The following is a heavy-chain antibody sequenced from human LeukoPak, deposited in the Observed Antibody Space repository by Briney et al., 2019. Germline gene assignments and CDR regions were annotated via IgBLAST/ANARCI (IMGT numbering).Heavy chain of an antibody. CDR3: ASGIAAAGVLFDP. D-gene: IGHD6-13*01. Sequence: GGSLRLSCAASGFTFSSYGMHWVRQAPGKGLEWVAFIRYDGSNKYYADSVKGRFTISRDNAKNSLYLQMNSLRAEDTAVYYCASGIAAAGVLFDPWGQGTLVTVSS. CDR1: GFTFSSYG. CDR2: IRYDGSNK. J-gene: IGHJ5*02. V-gene: IGHV3-30*02.